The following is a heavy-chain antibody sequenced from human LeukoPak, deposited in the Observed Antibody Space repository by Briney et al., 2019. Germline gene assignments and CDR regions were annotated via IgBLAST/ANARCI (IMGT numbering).Heavy chain of an antibody. J-gene: IGHJ5*02. V-gene: IGHV4-59*01. Sequence: SETLSLTCTVSGGSISSYYWSWIRQPPGKGLEWIGYIYYSGSTNYNPSLKSRVTISVDTSKNQFSLKLSSVTAADTAVYYCVRDWQGTLFDPWGQGTLVTVSS. CDR1: GGSISSYY. CDR2: IYYSGST. CDR3: VRDWQGTLFDP. D-gene: IGHD3-10*01.